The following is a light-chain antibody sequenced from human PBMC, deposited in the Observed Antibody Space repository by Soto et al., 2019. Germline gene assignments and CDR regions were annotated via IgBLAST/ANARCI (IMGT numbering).Light chain of an antibody. CDR1: QSISSY. J-gene: IGKJ1*01. Sequence: DIRGAQCPSSLSGSVGDRVSMSCRASQSISSYLNWYQHKPGKAPNLLIYAATTLQSGVPSRFSGSGSGTDFTLTISSLQPEDFATYYCQQSYSNPRTFGQGTKVDIK. V-gene: IGKV1-39*01. CDR3: QQSYSNPRT. CDR2: AAT.